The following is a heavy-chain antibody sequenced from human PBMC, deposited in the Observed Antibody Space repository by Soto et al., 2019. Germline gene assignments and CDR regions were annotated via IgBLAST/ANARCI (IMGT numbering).Heavy chain of an antibody. CDR2: IWYDGSNK. Sequence: GGSLRLSCAASGFTFSSYGMHWVRQAPGKGLEWVAVIWYDGSNKYYADSVKGRFTISRDNSKNTLYLQMNSLRAEDTAVYYCARGPSIVVPAAMGFDYWGQGTLVTVSS. J-gene: IGHJ4*02. CDR3: ARGPSIVVPAAMGFDY. CDR1: GFTFSSYG. V-gene: IGHV3-33*01. D-gene: IGHD2-2*01.